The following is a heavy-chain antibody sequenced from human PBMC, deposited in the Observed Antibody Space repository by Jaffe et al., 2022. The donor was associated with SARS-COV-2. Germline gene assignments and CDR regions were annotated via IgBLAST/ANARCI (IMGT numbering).Heavy chain of an antibody. CDR3: ARFQVVVAAPRIFDI. CDR1: GFTFSSYW. V-gene: IGHV3-7*01. J-gene: IGHJ3*02. Sequence: EVQLVESGGGLVQPGGSLRLSCAASGFTFSSYWMSWVRQAPGKGLEWVANIKQDGSEKYYVDSVKGRFTISRDNAKNSLYLQMNSLRAEDTAVYYCARFQVVVAAPRIFDIWGQGTMVTVSS. D-gene: IGHD2-15*01. CDR2: IKQDGSEK.